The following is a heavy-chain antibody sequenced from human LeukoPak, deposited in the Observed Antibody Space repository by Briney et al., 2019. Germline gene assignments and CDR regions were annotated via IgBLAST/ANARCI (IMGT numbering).Heavy chain of an antibody. V-gene: IGHV4-30-4*08. CDR1: GGSFSGYY. Sequence: PSETLSLTCAVYGGSFSGYYWSWIRQPPGKGLEWIGYIYYSGSTYYNPSLKSRVTISVDTSKNQFSLKLSSVTAADTAVYYCARVTYYDSSGTYNWFDPWGQGTLVTVSS. CDR2: IYYSGST. J-gene: IGHJ5*02. CDR3: ARVTYYDSSGTYNWFDP. D-gene: IGHD3-22*01.